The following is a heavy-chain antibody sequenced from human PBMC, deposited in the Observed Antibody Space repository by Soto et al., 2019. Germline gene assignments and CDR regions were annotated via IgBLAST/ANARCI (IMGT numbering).Heavy chain of an antibody. CDR1: GGSFSGYY. V-gene: IGHV4-34*01. J-gene: IGHJ6*02. CDR3: ARDRNRGRYYYYGMDV. CDR2: INHSGST. D-gene: IGHD1-1*01. Sequence: QVQLQQCGAGLLKPSETLSLTCAVYGGSFSGYYWSWIRQPPEKGLEWIGEINHSGSTNYNPSLKSRVTISVDSSKNQFSLKLSSVTAADTALYYCARDRNRGRYYYYGMDVWGQGTTVTVSS.